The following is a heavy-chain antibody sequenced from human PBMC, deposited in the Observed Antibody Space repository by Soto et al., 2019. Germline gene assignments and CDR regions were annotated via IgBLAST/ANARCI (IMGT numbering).Heavy chain of an antibody. D-gene: IGHD1-26*01. CDR1: GFTFSSYG. J-gene: IGHJ4*02. Sequence: QVQLVESGGGVVQPGRSLRLSCAASGFTFSSYGMHWVRQAPGKGLEWVAVISYDGSNKYYADSVKGRFTISRDNSKNTLYLQMNRLRAADTAVYYCEKDKGIVGATTHYWGQGTLVTVSS. V-gene: IGHV3-30*18. CDR3: EKDKGIVGATTHY. CDR2: ISYDGSNK.